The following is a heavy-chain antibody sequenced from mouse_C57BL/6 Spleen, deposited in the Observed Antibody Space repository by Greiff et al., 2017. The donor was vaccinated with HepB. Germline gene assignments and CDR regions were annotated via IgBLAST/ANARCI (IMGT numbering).Heavy chain of an antibody. CDR1: GFTFSSYG. J-gene: IGHJ2*01. CDR3: ARLRTAQALDY. CDR2: ISSGGSYT. D-gene: IGHD3-2*02. V-gene: IGHV5-6*01. Sequence: EVQLQQSGGDLVKPGGSLKLSCAASGFTFSSYGMSWVRQTPDKRLEWVATISSGGSYTYYPDSVKGRFTISRDNAKNTLYLQMSSLKSEDTAMYYCARLRTAQALDYWGQGTTLTVSS.